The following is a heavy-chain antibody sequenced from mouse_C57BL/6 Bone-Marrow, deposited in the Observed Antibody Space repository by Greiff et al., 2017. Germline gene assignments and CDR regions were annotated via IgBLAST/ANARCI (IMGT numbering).Heavy chain of an antibody. V-gene: IGHV1-69*01. D-gene: IGHD2-3*01. J-gene: IGHJ2*01. Sequence: QVQLQQPGAELVVPGASVKLSCKASGYTFTSYWMHWVKQRPGQGLEWIGEIDPSDSYTNYNQKFKGKSTLTVDKSSSTAYMQLSSLTSEDSAVYYCARDGPIDYWGQGTTLTVSS. CDR3: ARDGPIDY. CDR2: IDPSDSYT. CDR1: GYTFTSYW.